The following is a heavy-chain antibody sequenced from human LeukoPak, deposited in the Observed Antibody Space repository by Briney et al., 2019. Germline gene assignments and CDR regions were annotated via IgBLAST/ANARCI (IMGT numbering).Heavy chain of an antibody. V-gene: IGHV4-39*07. CDR1: GGSISSSSYY. CDR2: IYYSGST. Sequence: PSETLSLTCTVSGGSISSSSYYWGWIRQPPGKGLEWIGSIYYSGSTYYNPSLKSRVTISVDTSKNQFSLELSSVTAADTAVYYCATAPHTRRVVFDYWGRGTLVTVSS. D-gene: IGHD2-15*01. CDR3: ATAPHTRRVVFDY. J-gene: IGHJ4*02.